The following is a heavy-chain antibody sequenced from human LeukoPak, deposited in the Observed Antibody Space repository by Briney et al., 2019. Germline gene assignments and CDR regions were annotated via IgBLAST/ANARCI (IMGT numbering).Heavy chain of an antibody. CDR1: GGSISSYY. CDR3: ARGDYYYMDV. Sequence: PSETLSLTCTVSGGSISSYYWSWIRQPPGKGLEWIGYIYYSGSTNYNPSLKSRVTISVDTSKIQISLRLSSVTAADTAVYYCARGDYYYMDVWGKGTTVTVSS. V-gene: IGHV4-59*01. CDR2: IYYSGST. J-gene: IGHJ6*03.